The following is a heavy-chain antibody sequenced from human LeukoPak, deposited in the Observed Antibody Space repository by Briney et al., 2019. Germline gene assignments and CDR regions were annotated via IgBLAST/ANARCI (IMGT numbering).Heavy chain of an antibody. CDR3: AKDRSLYNWNHGWFDH. J-gene: IGHJ5*02. CDR2: IWYDGSNK. V-gene: IGHV3-33*06. CDR1: GFTFSSYG. Sequence: QPGGSLRLSCAASGFTFSSYGMHWVRQAPGKGLEWVAVIWYDGSNKYYADSVKGRFTISRDNSKNTLYLQMNSLRAEDTAVYYCAKDRSLYNWNHGWFDHWGQGTLVTVSS. D-gene: IGHD1-14*01.